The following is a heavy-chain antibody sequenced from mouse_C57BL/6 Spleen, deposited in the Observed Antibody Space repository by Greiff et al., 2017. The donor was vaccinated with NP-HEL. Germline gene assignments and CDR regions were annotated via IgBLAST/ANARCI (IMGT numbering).Heavy chain of an antibody. CDR3: ARAIYYGSSFPYWYFDV. Sequence: QVQLQQSGAELVMPGASVKLSCKASGYTFTSYWMHWVKQRPGQGLEWIGEIDPSDSYTNYNQKFKGKSTLTVDKSSSTAYMQLSSLTSEDSAVYYCARAIYYGSSFPYWYFDVWGTGTTVTVSS. V-gene: IGHV1-69*01. CDR2: IDPSDSYT. CDR1: GYTFTSYW. J-gene: IGHJ1*03. D-gene: IGHD1-1*01.